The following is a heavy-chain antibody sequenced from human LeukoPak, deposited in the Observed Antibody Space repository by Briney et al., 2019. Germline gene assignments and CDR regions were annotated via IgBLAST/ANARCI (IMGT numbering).Heavy chain of an antibody. Sequence: PGGSLRLSCAASGLTFSSYAMSWVRQAPGKGLEWVSAISGSGGSTYYADSVKGRFTISRDNSKNTLYLQMNSLRAEDTAVYYCARPFDTAMVPFDYWGQGTLVTVSS. CDR2: ISGSGGST. CDR1: GLTFSSYA. CDR3: ARPFDTAMVPFDY. J-gene: IGHJ4*02. D-gene: IGHD5-18*01. V-gene: IGHV3-23*01.